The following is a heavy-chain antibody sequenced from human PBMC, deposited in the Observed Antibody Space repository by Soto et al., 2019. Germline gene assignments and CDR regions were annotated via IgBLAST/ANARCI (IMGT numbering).Heavy chain of an antibody. CDR1: GFTFSSYA. CDR2: ISYDGSNK. J-gene: IGHJ4*02. CDR3: ARSKEGNDVPLDY. D-gene: IGHD1-1*01. V-gene: IGHV3-30-3*01. Sequence: GSLRLSCAASGFTFSSYAMHWVRQAPGKGLEWVAVISYDGSNKYYADSVKGRFTISRDNSKNTLYLQMNSLRAEDTAVYYCARSKEGNDVPLDYWGQGTLVTVSS.